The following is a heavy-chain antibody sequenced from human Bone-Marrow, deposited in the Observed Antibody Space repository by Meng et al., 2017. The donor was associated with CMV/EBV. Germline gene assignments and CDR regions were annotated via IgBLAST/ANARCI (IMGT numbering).Heavy chain of an antibody. Sequence: FPDHRIGGMRRMAGKGLEWKGIIYPGDSATRYSPSFKRQVTISADTSISTAYLQWSSLKASDTALYYCARHLMSGDIVVVPAAGFDYWGQGTLVTVSS. J-gene: IGHJ4*02. D-gene: IGHD2-2*01. CDR3: ARHLMSGDIVVVPAAGFDY. V-gene: IGHV5-51*01. CDR2: IYPGDSAT. CDR1: FPDHR.